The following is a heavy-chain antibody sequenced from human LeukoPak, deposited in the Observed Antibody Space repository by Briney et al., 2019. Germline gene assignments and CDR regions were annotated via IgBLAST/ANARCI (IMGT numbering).Heavy chain of an antibody. CDR1: GSSISNYY. CDR2: IYSTGST. Sequence: ASETLSLTCSVSGSSISNYYWSWIRQSPGKGLEWIGYIYSTGSTDYNPSLKSRVTISVETSKNQFSLRLSSVTAADTAVYFCARREGLARPFDYWGQGTLVPVSS. D-gene: IGHD6-19*01. J-gene: IGHJ4*02. V-gene: IGHV4-59*08. CDR3: ARREGLARPFDY.